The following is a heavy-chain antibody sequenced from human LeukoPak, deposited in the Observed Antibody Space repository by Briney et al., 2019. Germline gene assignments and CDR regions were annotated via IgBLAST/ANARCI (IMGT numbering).Heavy chain of an antibody. CDR2: IKQDGREK. J-gene: IGHJ4*02. CDR3: ARDRYSSGWYPYYFDY. V-gene: IGHV3-7*01. D-gene: IGHD6-19*01. CDR1: GFTFSSYW. Sequence: QPGGSLRLSCVASGFTFSSYWMTWVRQTPGRGLEWVANIKQDGREKYYVDSVKGRFTISRDNSKNTLYLQMNSLRAEDTAVYYCARDRYSSGWYPYYFDYWGQGTLVTVSS.